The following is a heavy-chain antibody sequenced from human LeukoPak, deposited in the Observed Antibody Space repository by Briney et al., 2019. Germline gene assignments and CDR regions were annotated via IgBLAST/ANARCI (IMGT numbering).Heavy chain of an antibody. CDR2: ISGTAAIT. CDR3: AKDVLSGYSYGLFDS. CDR1: GFTFSNYA. D-gene: IGHD5-18*01. Sequence: PGGSLRLSCEGAGFTFSNYAMSWVRQAPVKGLEWVSAISGTAAITYYAGSVKGRFTISRDNSKNTLYLQMHNLRVEDTAVYYCAKDVLSGYSYGLFDSWGQGALVTVSS. J-gene: IGHJ4*02. V-gene: IGHV3-23*01.